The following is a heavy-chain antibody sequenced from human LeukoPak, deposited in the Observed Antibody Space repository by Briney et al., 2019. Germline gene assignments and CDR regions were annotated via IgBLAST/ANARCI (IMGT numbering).Heavy chain of an antibody. J-gene: IGHJ4*02. V-gene: IGHV3-30-3*01. CDR3: ARDAVRGAPSPNYFDY. D-gene: IGHD3-10*01. CDR1: GFTFSSYA. Sequence: AGGSLRLSCAASGFTFSSYAMHWVRQAPGKGREWVAVISYDGSNKYYADSVKGRFTISRDNSKNTLYLQMNSLRAEDTAVYYCARDAVRGAPSPNYFDYWGQGTLVTVSS. CDR2: ISYDGSNK.